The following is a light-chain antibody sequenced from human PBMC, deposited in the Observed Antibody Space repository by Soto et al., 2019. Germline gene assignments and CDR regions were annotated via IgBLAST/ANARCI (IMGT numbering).Light chain of an antibody. CDR3: GRWDSNILV. V-gene: IGLV4-60*02. CDR2: LEVSGSY. Sequence: QPVLTQSSSASASLGSSVKLTCTLSSGHSSYIIAWHQQQPGKAPRYLMKLEVSGSYNKGSGVPDRFSGSSSGADRYLTISDLRFEDEGDYCCGRWDSNILVFGGGTKLTVL. J-gene: IGLJ2*01. CDR1: SGHSSYI.